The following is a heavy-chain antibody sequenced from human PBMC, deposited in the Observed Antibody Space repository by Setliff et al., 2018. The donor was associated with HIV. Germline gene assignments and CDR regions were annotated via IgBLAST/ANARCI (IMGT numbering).Heavy chain of an antibody. CDR1: GDSISGHY. CDR2: IYTSGST. Sequence: SETLSLTCTVSGDSISGHYWRWIRQPAGKGLEWIGRIYTSGSTNYNPALKSRVTISLDTSKNQFSLKLSSVTAADTAVYYCARDQADVYNYLLSGAFDFWGQGAMVTVSS. J-gene: IGHJ3*01. V-gene: IGHV4-4*07. CDR3: ARDQADVYNYLLSGAFDF. D-gene: IGHD3-10*01.